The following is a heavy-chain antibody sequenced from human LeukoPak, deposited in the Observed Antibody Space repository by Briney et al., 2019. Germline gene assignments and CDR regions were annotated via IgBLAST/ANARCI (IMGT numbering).Heavy chain of an antibody. CDR3: ARDGHPSSWYFVRPFDY. J-gene: IGHJ4*02. V-gene: IGHV3-21*01. CDR2: ISSSSSYI. Sequence: PGGSLSLSCTASGYTFGDYSMNWVRQAPGKGLEWVSSISSSSSYIYYADSVKGRFTISRDNAKNSLYLQMNSLRAEDTAVYYCARDGHPSSWYFVRPFDYWGQGTLVTVSS. D-gene: IGHD6-13*01. CDR1: GYTFGDYS.